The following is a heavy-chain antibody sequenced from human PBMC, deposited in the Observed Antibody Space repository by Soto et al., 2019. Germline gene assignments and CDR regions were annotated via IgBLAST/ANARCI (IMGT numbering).Heavy chain of an antibody. CDR2: VRVSDSRT. J-gene: IGHJ5*02. V-gene: IGHV3-23*01. Sequence: EVQLLESGGGLVQPGGSLRLSCVASGIIFGSYDMSWVRQAPGKGLEWVSAVRVSDSRTFYADSVRGRFTISRDNSKNTLYLQMNSLRAEDTAVYHCAQFHGLGIYSPWFDPWGQGTLITVSS. CDR3: AQFHGLGIYSPWFDP. D-gene: IGHD3-10*01. CDR1: GIIFGSYD.